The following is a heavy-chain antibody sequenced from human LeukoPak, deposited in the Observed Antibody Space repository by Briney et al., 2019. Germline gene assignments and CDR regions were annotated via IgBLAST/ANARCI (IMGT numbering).Heavy chain of an antibody. D-gene: IGHD1-1*01. Sequence: SDTLSLTCDVSGFSISLGYYRVWIRQPAGQGLEWIGSIHPSGTTFYNSSLNSRITMTIDAPKNQFSLRLSLVTAVDTAVYFCATERERRITDWGQGTLVTVSS. CDR1: GFSISLGYY. V-gene: IGHV4-38-2*02. J-gene: IGHJ4*02. CDR3: ATERERRITD. CDR2: IHPSGTT.